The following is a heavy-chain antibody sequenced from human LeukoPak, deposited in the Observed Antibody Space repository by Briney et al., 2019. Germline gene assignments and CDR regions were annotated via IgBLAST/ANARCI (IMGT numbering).Heavy chain of an antibody. J-gene: IGHJ3*02. D-gene: IGHD6-13*01. V-gene: IGHV3-23*01. CDR2: ISGSGGRT. CDR1: GFTVSSNC. CDR3: AKGSSSYYFAFDI. Sequence: GGSLRLSCAASGFTVSSNCMSWVRQAPGKGLEWVSGISGSGGRTYYADSVKGRFTISRDNSKNTLYLQMNSLRAEDTAVYYCAKGSSSYYFAFDIWGQGTMVTVSS.